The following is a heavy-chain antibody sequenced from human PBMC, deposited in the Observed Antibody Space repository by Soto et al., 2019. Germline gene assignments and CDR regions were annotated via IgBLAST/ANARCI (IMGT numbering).Heavy chain of an antibody. D-gene: IGHD3-22*01. Sequence: SVKVSCKASGGTFSSYAISWVRQAPGQGLEWMGGIIPIFGTANYAQRFQGRVTITADESTSTAYMELSSLRSEDTAVYYCATDGGFGYYEEGAFDIWGQGTMVTVS. CDR2: IIPIFGTA. J-gene: IGHJ3*02. V-gene: IGHV1-69*13. CDR3: ATDGGFGYYEEGAFDI. CDR1: GGTFSSYA.